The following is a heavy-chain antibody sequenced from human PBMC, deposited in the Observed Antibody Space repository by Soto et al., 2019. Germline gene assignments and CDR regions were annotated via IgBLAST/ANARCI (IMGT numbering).Heavy chain of an antibody. CDR3: ARGRLDSSGWYGGYYFDY. V-gene: IGHV3-30-3*01. CDR2: ISYDGSNK. D-gene: IGHD6-19*01. CDR1: GFTFSSYA. Sequence: QVQLVESGGGVVQPGRSLRLSCAASGFTFSSYAMHWVRQAPGKGLEWVAVISYDGSNKYYADSVKGRFTISRDNSKNTLYLQMNGLRAEDTAVYYCARGRLDSSGWYGGYYFDYWGQGTLVTVSS. J-gene: IGHJ4*02.